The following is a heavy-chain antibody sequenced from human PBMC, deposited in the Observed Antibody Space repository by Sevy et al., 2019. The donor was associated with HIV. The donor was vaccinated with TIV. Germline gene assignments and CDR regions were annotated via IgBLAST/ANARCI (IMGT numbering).Heavy chain of an antibody. Sequence: GGSLRLSCAASGFTFDDYAMHWVRQAPRKGLEWVSGSSWNSGSIGYADSVKGRFTISRDNAKNSLYLQMNSLRAEDTALYYCAKDMSDSSGYPYYFDYWGQGTLVTVSS. V-gene: IGHV3-9*01. J-gene: IGHJ4*02. CDR2: SSWNSGSI. CDR1: GFTFDDYA. CDR3: AKDMSDSSGYPYYFDY. D-gene: IGHD3-22*01.